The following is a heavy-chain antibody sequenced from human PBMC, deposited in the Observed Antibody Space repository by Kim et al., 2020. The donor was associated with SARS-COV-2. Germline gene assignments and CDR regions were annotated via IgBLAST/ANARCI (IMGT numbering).Heavy chain of an antibody. CDR2: IYHSGST. CDR1: GGSISSSNW. J-gene: IGHJ6*02. V-gene: IGHV4-4*02. D-gene: IGHD3-3*01. Sequence: SETLSLTCAVSGGSISSSNWWSWVRQPPGKGLEWIGEIYHSGSTNYNPSLKSRVTISVDKSKNQFSLKLSSVTAADTAVYYCARDTGGIYDFWSGYYPRRYGMDVWGQGTTVTVSS. CDR3: ARDTGGIYDFWSGYYPRRYGMDV.